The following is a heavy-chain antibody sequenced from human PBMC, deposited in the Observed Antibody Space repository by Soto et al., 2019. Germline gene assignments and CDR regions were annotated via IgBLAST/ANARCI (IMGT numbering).Heavy chain of an antibody. CDR2: IIPSFGKG. Sequence: QVQLVQSGAEAKRPGSSVKVSCKASGGTFSSYAISWVRQAPGQGLEWLGGIIPSFGKGNYQQNFQGRLTITADESTSTVYMELSGLTSADTAVYYCARGLTRAEPWYFGLWGRGTLVTVSS. D-gene: IGHD2-2*01. CDR3: ARGLTRAEPWYFGL. J-gene: IGHJ2*01. V-gene: IGHV1-69*01. CDR1: GGTFSSYA.